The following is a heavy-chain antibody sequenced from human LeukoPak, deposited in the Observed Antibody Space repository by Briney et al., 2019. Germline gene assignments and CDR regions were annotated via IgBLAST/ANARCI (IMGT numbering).Heavy chain of an antibody. CDR2: IYYSGST. D-gene: IGHD3-10*01. CDR1: GGSIGSSSYY. V-gene: IGHV4-39*07. Sequence: PSETLSLTCTVSGGSIGSSSYYWGWIRQPPGKGLEWIGSIYYSGSTYYNPSLKSRVTISVDTSKNQFSLKLSSVTAADTAVYYCASRGETWFGELLSNVLFDYWGQGTLVTVSS. J-gene: IGHJ4*02. CDR3: ASRGETWFGELLSNVLFDY.